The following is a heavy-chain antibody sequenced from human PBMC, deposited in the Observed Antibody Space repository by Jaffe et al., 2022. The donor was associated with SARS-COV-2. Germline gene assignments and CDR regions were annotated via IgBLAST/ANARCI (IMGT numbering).Heavy chain of an antibody. CDR1: GFTFSSYD. CDR3: ARGFGELSPPYGMDV. CDR2: IGTAGDT. V-gene: IGHV3-13*01. Sequence: EVQLVESGGGLVQPGGSLRLSCAASGFTFSSYDMHWVRQATGKGLEWVSAIGTAGDTYYPGSVKGRFTISRENAKNSLYLQMNSLRAGDTAVYYCARGFGELSPPYGMDVWGQGTTVTVSS. J-gene: IGHJ6*02. D-gene: IGHD3-10*01.